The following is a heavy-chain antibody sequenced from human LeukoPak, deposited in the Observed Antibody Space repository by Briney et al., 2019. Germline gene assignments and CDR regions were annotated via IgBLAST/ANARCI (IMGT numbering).Heavy chain of an antibody. CDR3: FSLGSFDAFDI. D-gene: IGHD1-26*01. CDR1: GFTFSRYN. CDR2: ISSSSSYI. Sequence: GGSLRLSCAASGFTFSRYNMNWVRQAPGKGLEWVSSISSSSSYIYYADSVKGRFTISRDNAKNSLYLQMNSLRAEDTAVYYCFSLGSFDAFDIWGQGTMVTVSS. V-gene: IGHV3-21*01. J-gene: IGHJ3*02.